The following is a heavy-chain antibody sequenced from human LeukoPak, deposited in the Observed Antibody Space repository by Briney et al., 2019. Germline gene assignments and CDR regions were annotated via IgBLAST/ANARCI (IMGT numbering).Heavy chain of an antibody. CDR1: GFTLSSYA. J-gene: IGHJ4*02. CDR3: AKGFWNDGGIGFDY. D-gene: IGHD1-1*01. Sequence: GGSLRLSCAASGFTLSSYAMTWVRQAPGKGLEWVSGISGSGDNTNYADSVKGRFTISRENSKNTLYLQVNSLRADDTAVYYCAKGFWNDGGIGFDYWGQGTLVTVSS. V-gene: IGHV3-23*01. CDR2: ISGSGDNT.